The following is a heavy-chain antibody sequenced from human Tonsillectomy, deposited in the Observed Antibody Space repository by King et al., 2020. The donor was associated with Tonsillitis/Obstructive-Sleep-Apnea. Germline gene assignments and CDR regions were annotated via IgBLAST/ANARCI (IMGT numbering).Heavy chain of an antibody. J-gene: IGHJ5*02. V-gene: IGHV1-3*01. CDR2: INAGNGHT. Sequence: QLVQSGAEVKKPGASVKVSCKASGYTFTSYAMHWVRQAPGQRLEWMGWINAGNGHTKYSQKFQGRVTITRDTSASTAYMELSSLRSEDTALYYCAREVPAAATQPRNWFDPWGQGTLVTVSS. CDR3: AREVPAAATQPRNWFDP. D-gene: IGHD2-2*01. CDR1: GYTFTSYA.